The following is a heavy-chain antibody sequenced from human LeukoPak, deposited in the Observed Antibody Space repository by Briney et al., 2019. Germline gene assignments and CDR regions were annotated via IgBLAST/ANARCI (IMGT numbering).Heavy chain of an antibody. D-gene: IGHD3-22*01. J-gene: IGHJ3*02. V-gene: IGHV1-46*01. CDR2: INPSGGST. CDR3: ARGGPTYYYDSNPWGASDI. CDR1: GYTFTSYY. Sequence: ASVKVSCKASGYTFTSYYMHWVRQAPGQGLEWMGIINPSGGSTSYAQKFQGRVTMTRDTSTSTVYMELSSLRSEDTAVYYCARGGPTYYYDSNPWGASDIWGQGTMVTVSS.